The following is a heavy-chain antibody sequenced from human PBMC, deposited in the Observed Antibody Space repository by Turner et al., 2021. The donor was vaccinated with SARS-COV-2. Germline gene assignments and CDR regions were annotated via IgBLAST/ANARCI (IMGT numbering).Heavy chain of an antibody. D-gene: IGHD5-18*01. V-gene: IGHV4-39*01. J-gene: IGHJ6*02. Sequence: QLQLQESGPGLVKPSESLSPTCPGSGGSISSSSYYWGWIRQPPGKGLEWIVNIYYSGSAYYNPSLESRVTISVDPSKNQFSLKLTSVTAADTAVYYCARLMDTAMDYYGTDVWGQGTTVTVSS. CDR3: ARLMDTAMDYYGTDV. CDR1: GGSISSSSYY. CDR2: IYYSGSA.